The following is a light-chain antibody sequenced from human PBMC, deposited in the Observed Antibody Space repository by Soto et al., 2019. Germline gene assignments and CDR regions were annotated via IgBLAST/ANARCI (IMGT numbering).Light chain of an antibody. Sequence: EILLTQSPATLSVFSGEGATLSCRASQSVSSYLAWYQQKPGQAPRLLIYDASNRASGIPARFSGSGSGTDFTLTISTLEPEDSAVYYCQHRSNWPLFTFGQGTKLEIK. CDR3: QHRSNWPLFT. CDR1: QSVSSY. V-gene: IGKV3-11*01. CDR2: DAS. J-gene: IGKJ2*01.